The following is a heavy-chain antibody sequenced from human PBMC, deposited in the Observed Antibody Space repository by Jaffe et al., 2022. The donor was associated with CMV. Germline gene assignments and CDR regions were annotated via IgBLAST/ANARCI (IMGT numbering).Heavy chain of an antibody. V-gene: IGHV1-3*01. CDR2: INAGNGNT. J-gene: IGHJ1*01. Sequence: QVQLVQSGAEVKKPGASVKVSCKASGYTFTSYAMHWVRQAPGQRLEWMGWINAGNGNTKYSQKFQGRVTITRDTSASTAYMELSSLRSEDTAVYYCARDNSGRYCSSTSCYGYFQHWGQGTLVTVSS. D-gene: IGHD2-2*01. CDR3: ARDNSGRYCSSTSCYGYFQH. CDR1: GYTFTSYA.